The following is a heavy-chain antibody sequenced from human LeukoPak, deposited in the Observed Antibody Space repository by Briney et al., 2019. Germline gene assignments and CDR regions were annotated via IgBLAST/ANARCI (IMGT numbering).Heavy chain of an antibody. CDR1: GYTFTSYG. J-gene: IGHJ5*02. D-gene: IGHD6-13*01. V-gene: IGHV1-18*01. CDR2: ISAYNGNT. Sequence: ASVKVSCKASGYTFTSYGISWVRQAPGQALEWMGWISAYNGNTKYAQKLQGRVTMTTDTSTTTAYMELRSLRSDDTAVYYCAREASITWPNWFDPWGQGTLVTVSS. CDR3: AREASITWPNWFDP.